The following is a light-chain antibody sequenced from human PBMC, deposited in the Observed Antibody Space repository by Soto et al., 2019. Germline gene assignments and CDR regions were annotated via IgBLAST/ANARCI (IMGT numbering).Light chain of an antibody. Sequence: QSALTQPPSVSGAPGQTVTISCTGSSSDIGAGGDVHWYQQLLGAAPKLLIYKNGYRPSGVPDRFSGFKSGTSASLAITGLQAEDEADYYCQSYDSGLSIAIFGTGTKVTVL. CDR3: QSYDSGLSIAI. J-gene: IGLJ1*01. V-gene: IGLV1-40*01. CDR2: KNG. CDR1: SSDIGAGGD.